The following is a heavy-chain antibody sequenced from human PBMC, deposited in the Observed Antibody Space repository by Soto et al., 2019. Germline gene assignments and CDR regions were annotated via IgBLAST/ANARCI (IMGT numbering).Heavy chain of an antibody. Sequence: EVQLVESGGGLVQPGGSLRLSCAASGFTFSSYSMNWVRQAPGKGLEWVSYISSSSSTIYYADSVKGRFTISRDNAKNSLYLQMNSLIDEDTAVYYCARGKDYYDSSGYPMWGQGTLVTVSS. CDR3: ARGKDYYDSSGYPM. V-gene: IGHV3-48*02. J-gene: IGHJ4*02. CDR1: GFTFSSYS. D-gene: IGHD3-22*01. CDR2: ISSSSSTI.